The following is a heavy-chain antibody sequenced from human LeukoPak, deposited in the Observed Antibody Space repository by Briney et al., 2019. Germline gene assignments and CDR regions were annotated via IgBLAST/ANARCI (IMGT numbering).Heavy chain of an antibody. CDR2: ISSSSSYT. D-gene: IGHD3-10*02. V-gene: IGHV3-11*06. J-gene: IGHJ5*02. CDR3: ARDVENYYVTFDP. Sequence: PGGSLRLSCAASGFTSSDYYMSWIRQAPGKGLEWVSYISSSSSYTNYADSVKGRFTISRDNAKNSLYLQMNSLRAEDTAVYYCARDVENYYVTFDPWGQGTLVTVSS. CDR1: GFTSSDYY.